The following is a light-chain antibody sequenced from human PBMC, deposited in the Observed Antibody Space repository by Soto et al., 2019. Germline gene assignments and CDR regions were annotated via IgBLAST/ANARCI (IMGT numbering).Light chain of an antibody. Sequence: QTVLTQPSSVSGSPGLSVAISCTGTSSDVGGYNSVSWYQQHPGKAPKLVIYDVTSRPSGVSNHFSGSKSGNTASLTISGLQSEDEGDYYCSSYRTGGSYVFGIGTKVTVL. V-gene: IGLV2-14*01. J-gene: IGLJ1*01. CDR2: DVT. CDR3: SSYRTGGSYV. CDR1: SSDVGGYNS.